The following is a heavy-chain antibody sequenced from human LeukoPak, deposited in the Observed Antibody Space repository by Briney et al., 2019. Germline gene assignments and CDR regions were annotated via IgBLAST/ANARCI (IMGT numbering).Heavy chain of an antibody. Sequence: PSETLSLTCTVSGDSISSGDYSWSWIRQPSGKGLEWIVYIFHSGSSYYNPSLRSRVTISVDRSRNQFSLRLTSVTAADTAVYYCARELWFVNAPGSWLDPWGQGTLVTVSS. D-gene: IGHD3-10*01. CDR1: GDSISSGDYS. CDR2: IFHSGSS. J-gene: IGHJ5*02. CDR3: ARELWFVNAPGSWLDP. V-gene: IGHV4-30-2*01.